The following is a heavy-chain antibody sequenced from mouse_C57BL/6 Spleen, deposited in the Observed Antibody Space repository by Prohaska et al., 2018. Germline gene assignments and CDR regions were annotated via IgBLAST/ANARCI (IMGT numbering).Heavy chain of an antibody. J-gene: IGHJ4*01. Sequence: GAELVRPGASVKLSCKASGYTFTSYWMQWVKQRPGQGLEWIGEIDPSDSYTNYNQKFKGKATLTVDTSSSTAYMQLSSLTSEDSAVYYCARKGYGNWGQGTSVTVSS. CDR3: ARKGYGN. CDR2: IDPSDSYT. V-gene: IGHV1-50*01. CDR1: GYTFTSYW. D-gene: IGHD2-10*02.